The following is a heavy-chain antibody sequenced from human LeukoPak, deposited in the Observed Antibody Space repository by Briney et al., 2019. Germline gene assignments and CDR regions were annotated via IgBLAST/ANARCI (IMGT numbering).Heavy chain of an antibody. CDR2: IYYSGST. J-gene: IGHJ4*02. D-gene: IGHD4/OR15-4a*01. V-gene: IGHV4-39*01. CDR3: SRASFTSYGGPPHDY. Sequence: SETLSLTCTVSGGSISSSSYYWGWIRQPPGKGLEWIGSIYYSGSTYYNPSLKSRVTISVDTSKNQFSLKLSSVTAADTALYYCSRASFTSYGGPPHDYWGQGTLVIVSS. CDR1: GGSISSSSYY.